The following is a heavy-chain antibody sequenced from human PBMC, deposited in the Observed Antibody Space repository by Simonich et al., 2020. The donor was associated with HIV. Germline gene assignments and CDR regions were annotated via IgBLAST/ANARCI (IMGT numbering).Heavy chain of an antibody. J-gene: IGHJ3*02. CDR2: IDHSGST. Sequence: QVQLQQWGAGLLKPSETLSLPCAVFGGSFSSYYWNWIRQPPGQGLECIREIDHSGSTNYMPSLKSRVTISVDTSKNHFSLKVNSVTAADTAVYYCARQSGYVDAFDIWGQGTMVTVSS. V-gene: IGHV4-34*01. D-gene: IGHD5-12*01. CDR3: ARQSGYVDAFDI. CDR1: GGSFSSYY.